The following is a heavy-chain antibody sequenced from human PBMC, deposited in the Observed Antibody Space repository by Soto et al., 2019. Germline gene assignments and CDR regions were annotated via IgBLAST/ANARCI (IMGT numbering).Heavy chain of an antibody. CDR1: GGSISSYY. CDR2: IYYSGST. Sequence: SETLSLTCTVSGGSISSYYWSWIRQPPGKGLEWIGYIYYSGSTNYNPSLKSRVTISVDTSKNQFSLKLSSVTAADTAVYYCARDGEYSSGWFDYWGQGTLVNVS. J-gene: IGHJ4*02. V-gene: IGHV4-59*01. D-gene: IGHD6-19*01. CDR3: ARDGEYSSGWFDY.